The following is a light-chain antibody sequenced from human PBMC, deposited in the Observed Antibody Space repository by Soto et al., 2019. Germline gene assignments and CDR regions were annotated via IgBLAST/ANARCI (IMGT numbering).Light chain of an antibody. CDR3: QQYNNWPPFT. CDR2: GAS. J-gene: IGKJ3*01. V-gene: IGKV3-15*01. CDR1: LSVSRS. Sequence: EIVMTQSPATLSVSPGERVTLSCRASLSVSRSLAWYQQKPGQAPRLLIYGASTRATGIPARFSGSGSGTAFPLTIISLQSEDFAVYYCQQYNNWPPFTFGPGTKVDIK.